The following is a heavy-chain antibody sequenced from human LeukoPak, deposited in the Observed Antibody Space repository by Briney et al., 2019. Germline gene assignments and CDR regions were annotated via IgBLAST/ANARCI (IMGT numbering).Heavy chain of an antibody. CDR3: ARSLRYCGGDCYSYYYYYGMDV. CDR2: INPNSGGT. Sequence: APVKVSCKASGYTFTGYYMHWVRQAPGQGLEWMGWINPNSGGTNYAQKFQGRVTMTRDTSISTAYMELSRLRSDDTAVYYCARSLRYCGGDCYSYYYYYGMDVWGQGTTVTVSS. D-gene: IGHD2-21*02. J-gene: IGHJ6*02. V-gene: IGHV1-2*02. CDR1: GYTFTGYY.